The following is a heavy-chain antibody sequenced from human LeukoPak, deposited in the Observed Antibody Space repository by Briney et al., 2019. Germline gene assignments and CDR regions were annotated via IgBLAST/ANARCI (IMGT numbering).Heavy chain of an antibody. Sequence: PGGSLRLSSAASGFTFSDYYMGWIRQAPRKGLEWVSYIRGSGGDIHYADSVKGRFTISRDNAKSSLYLQMNSLRAEDTAVYYCARDIVAAGLFFDYWGQGTLVTVSS. CDR2: IRGSGGDI. D-gene: IGHD6-13*01. J-gene: IGHJ4*02. V-gene: IGHV3-11*04. CDR3: ARDIVAAGLFFDY. CDR1: GFTFSDYY.